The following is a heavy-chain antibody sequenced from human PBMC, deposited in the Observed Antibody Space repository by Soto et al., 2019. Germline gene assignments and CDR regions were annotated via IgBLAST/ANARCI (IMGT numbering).Heavy chain of an antibody. CDR1: GGSLSSGDYY. V-gene: IGHV4-31*03. J-gene: IGHJ4*02. Sequence: QVQLQESGPGLVKPSQTLSLTCTVSGGSLSSGDYYWSWIRQHPGKGLEWIGYIYYSSSTYYNPYHKRRVTTSVDTSKNQCSLKLSSVAAPDTGVYYCARDPLTWGQGTLVTVSS. CDR3: ARDPLT. CDR2: IYYSSST.